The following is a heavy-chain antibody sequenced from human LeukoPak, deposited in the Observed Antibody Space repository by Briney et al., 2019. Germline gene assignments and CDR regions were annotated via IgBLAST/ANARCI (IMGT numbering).Heavy chain of an antibody. CDR3: AREPEGAFDI. CDR1: GGSIRSSYYY. J-gene: IGHJ3*02. CDR2: IYDSGST. Sequence: SETLSLTCTVSGGSIRSSYYYWGWIRQPPGKGLEWIGSIYDSGSTYYNPSLKSRVTISVDTSKNQFSLKLSSVTAADTAVYYCAREPEGAFDIWGQGTMVTVSS. V-gene: IGHV4-39*07.